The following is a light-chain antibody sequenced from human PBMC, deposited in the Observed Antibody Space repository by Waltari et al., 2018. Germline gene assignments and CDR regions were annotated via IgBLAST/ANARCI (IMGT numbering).Light chain of an antibody. CDR2: DVI. CDR3: SAYTRGVV. Sequence: QSALTQMAAVAGSPGHAITISCTGTSSDVGDHNYVSWYQRHPGKLPKLLIYDVISRPSGVSTRFSGSKSGNTASLTISGLQAEDEADYYCSAYTRGVVFGGGTQLTVL. CDR1: SSDVGDHNY. J-gene: IGLJ2*01. V-gene: IGLV2-14*03.